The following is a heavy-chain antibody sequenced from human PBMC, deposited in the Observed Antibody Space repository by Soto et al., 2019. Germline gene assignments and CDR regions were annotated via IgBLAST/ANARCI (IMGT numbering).Heavy chain of an antibody. CDR1: GGSITSYY. D-gene: IGHD3-10*01. V-gene: IGHV4-59*01. J-gene: IGHJ5*02. CDR3: ARAGGSIRTWRWFDP. CDR2: IYYSGNT. Sequence: SSETLSLTCTVSGGSITSYYWSWIRQPPGKELEWLGYIYYSGNTNYNPSLKSRVTISADTSKNQFSLKLRSVTTADTAVYYCARAGGSIRTWRWFDPWGQGTLVTVSS.